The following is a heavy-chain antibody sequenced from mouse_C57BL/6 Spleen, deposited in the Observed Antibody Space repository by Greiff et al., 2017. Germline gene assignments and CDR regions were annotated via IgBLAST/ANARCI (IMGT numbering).Heavy chain of an antibody. J-gene: IGHJ2*01. V-gene: IGHV14-4*01. CDR2: IDPENGDT. CDR3: TRQRLDY. Sequence: VQLQQSGAELVRPGASVKLSCTASGFNIKDDYMHWVKQRPEQGLEWIGWIDPENGDTEYASKFQGKATITADTSSNTAYLQLSSLTSEDTAVYYCTRQRLDYWGQGTTLTVSS. CDR1: GFNIKDDY.